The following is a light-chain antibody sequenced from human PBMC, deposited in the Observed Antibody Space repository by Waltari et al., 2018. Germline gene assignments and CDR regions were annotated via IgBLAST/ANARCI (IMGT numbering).Light chain of an antibody. Sequence: EIVLTQSPGSLSLSPGERATLSCRASQSVSSNYLAWYQQKPGQAPRLPIYVASTRATGIPDRFSGSGSGTDFTLTITRLEPEECAVYYCQQYASSPLTFGGDQGGDQT. J-gene: IGKJ4*01. CDR1: QSVSSNY. V-gene: IGKV3-20*01. CDR2: VAS. CDR3: QQYASSPLT.